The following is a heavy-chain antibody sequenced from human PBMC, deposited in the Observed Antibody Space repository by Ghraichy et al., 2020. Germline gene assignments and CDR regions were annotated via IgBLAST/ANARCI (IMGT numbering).Heavy chain of an antibody. J-gene: IGHJ3*02. CDR1: GYTFTSYG. CDR2: ISAYNGNT. Sequence: VKVSCKASGYTFTSYGISWVRQAPGQGLEWMGWISAYNGNTNYAQKLQGRVTMTTDTSTSTAYMELRSLRSDDTAVYYCARDGTIFGVVIDAFDIWGQGTMVTVSS. V-gene: IGHV1-18*04. D-gene: IGHD3-3*01. CDR3: ARDGTIFGVVIDAFDI.